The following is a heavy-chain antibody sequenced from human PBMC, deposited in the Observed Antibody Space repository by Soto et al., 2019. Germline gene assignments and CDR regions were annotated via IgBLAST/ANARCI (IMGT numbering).Heavy chain of an antibody. CDR1: GGSISSGFFF. CDR2: TFHTGAT. V-gene: IGHV4-30-4*01. D-gene: IGHD1-26*01. J-gene: IGHJ6*02. CDR3: ARAGHVGAARSCCHTF. Sequence: QVQLQESGPGLVKPSQTLSLTCTVSGGSISSGFFFWSWLRQTPGKGLEWIGYTFHTGATHFNASLESRLSMSVDMSKNQFSMRLASVTAADTAVYYCARAGHVGAARSCCHTFWGHGVTVTVSS.